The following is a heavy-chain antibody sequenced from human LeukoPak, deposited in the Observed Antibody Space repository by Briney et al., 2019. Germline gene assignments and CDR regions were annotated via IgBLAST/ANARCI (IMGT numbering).Heavy chain of an antibody. CDR1: GSTFTAYY. Sequence: GASVTVSCKASGSTFTAYYMHWVRQAPGQGLEWMGWINPNSGGTNYAQKSQGRVTMTRDTFINTAYMELNRLRSDDTAVYYCARDVGSSRDYWGQGTLVTVSS. CDR3: ARDVGSSRDY. D-gene: IGHD3-10*01. J-gene: IGHJ4*02. V-gene: IGHV1-2*02. CDR2: INPNSGGT.